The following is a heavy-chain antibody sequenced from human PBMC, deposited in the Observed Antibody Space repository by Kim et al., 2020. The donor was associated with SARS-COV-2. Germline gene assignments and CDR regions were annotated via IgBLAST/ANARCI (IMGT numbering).Heavy chain of an antibody. Sequence: GGSLRLSCAASGFTFSNHWMSWVRQAPGKGLEWVANIRQDGSEKYYVDSVKGRFTISRDNARNSLYLQMNSLRAEDTAVYYCASNYDLDYWGQGTLVTVSS. D-gene: IGHD3-22*01. J-gene: IGHJ4*02. CDR2: IRQDGSEK. V-gene: IGHV3-7*01. CDR1: GFTFSNHW. CDR3: ASNYDLDY.